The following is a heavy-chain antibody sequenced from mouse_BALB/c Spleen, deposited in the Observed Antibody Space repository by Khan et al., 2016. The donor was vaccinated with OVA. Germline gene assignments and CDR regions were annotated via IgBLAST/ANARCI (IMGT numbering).Heavy chain of an antibody. CDR1: GYTFTSYW. J-gene: IGHJ2*01. V-gene: IGHV1-69*02. CDR3: TRGMAPYFDY. Sequence: QVQLQQPGAELVRPGASVKLSCKASGYTFTSYWINWVKQRPGQGLEWIGNIYPSDSYTNYNQKFKDKATLTVDKSSSTAYMQLSSPTSEDSAVYYCTRGMAPYFDYWGQGTTLTVSS. CDR2: IYPSDSYT. D-gene: IGHD2-3*01.